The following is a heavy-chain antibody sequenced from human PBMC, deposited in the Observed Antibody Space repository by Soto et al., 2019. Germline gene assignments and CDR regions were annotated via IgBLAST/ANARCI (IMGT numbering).Heavy chain of an antibody. V-gene: IGHV3-53*01. J-gene: IGHJ6*02. CDR2: IYSGGST. CDR1: GFTVSSNY. Sequence: PGGSLRLSCAASGFTVSSNYMSWVRQAPGKGLEWVSVIYSGGSTYYADSVKGRFTISRDNSKNTLYLQMNSLRAEDTAVYYCARDLIDTQWYYYGMDVWGQGTTVTVSS. D-gene: IGHD3-22*01. CDR3: ARDLIDTQWYYYGMDV.